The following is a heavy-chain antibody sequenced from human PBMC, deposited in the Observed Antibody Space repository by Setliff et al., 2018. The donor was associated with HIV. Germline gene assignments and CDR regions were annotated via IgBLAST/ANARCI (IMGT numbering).Heavy chain of an antibody. CDR2: INVYNGYT. V-gene: IGHV1-18*01. J-gene: IGHJ2*01. D-gene: IGHD3-22*01. CDR1: GYTFISYG. CDR3: ARENDDISGLQRYLDL. Sequence: ASVKVSCKASGYTFISYGISWVRQAPGQGLDWMGWINVYNGYTNYAQKLQGRVTMTTDISTSTVYMDLRSLKSDDTAVYYCARENDDISGLQRYLDLWGRCTLVTVSS.